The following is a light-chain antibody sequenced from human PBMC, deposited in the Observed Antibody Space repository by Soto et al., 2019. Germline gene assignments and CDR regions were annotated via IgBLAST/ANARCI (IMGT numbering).Light chain of an antibody. Sequence: TQAPGTRSESRGEGAACSSRWRQSVAANYLAWYQQKRGQAPRLLIYGASSRATGIPDRFSGSGSRPDFTLTIRSLEPEDFSVYYCHQYGTAPLAFGPGTKVDI. V-gene: IGKV3-20*01. CDR3: HQYGTAPLA. J-gene: IGKJ3*01. CDR2: GAS. CDR1: QSVAANY.